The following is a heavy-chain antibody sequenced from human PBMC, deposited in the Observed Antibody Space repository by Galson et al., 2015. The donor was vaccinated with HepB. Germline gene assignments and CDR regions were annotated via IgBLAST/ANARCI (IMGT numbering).Heavy chain of an antibody. CDR1: GFTFSSYW. V-gene: IGHV3-7*01. Sequence: SLRLSCAASGFTFSSYWMSWVRQAPGKGLEWVANIKQDGSEKYYVDSVKGRFTISRDNAKNSLYLQMNSLRAEDTAVYYCARESGSYDYIWGSYRYIDYWGQGTLVTVSS. J-gene: IGHJ4*02. CDR3: ARESGSYDYIWGSYRYIDY. D-gene: IGHD3-16*02. CDR2: IKQDGSEK.